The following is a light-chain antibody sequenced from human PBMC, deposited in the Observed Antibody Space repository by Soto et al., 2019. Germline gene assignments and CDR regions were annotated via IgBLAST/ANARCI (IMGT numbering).Light chain of an antibody. J-gene: IGKJ3*01. CDR3: QQYLNLLS. CDR1: HDISKY. V-gene: IGKV1-33*01. CDR2: DAS. Sequence: DIQMTQSPSSLSASVRERVTITCQASHDISKYLNWYQQKPGKAPKLLIYDASNLETGVPSRFSGSGSGTEFTFTISSLQPEDIATYYCQQYLNLLSFGPGTKVDIK.